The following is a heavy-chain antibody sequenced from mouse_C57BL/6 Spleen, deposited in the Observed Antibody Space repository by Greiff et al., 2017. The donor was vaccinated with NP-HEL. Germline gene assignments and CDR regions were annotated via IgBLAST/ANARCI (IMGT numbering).Heavy chain of an antibody. Sequence: VQLQQPGAELVMPGASVKLSCKASGYTFTSYWMHWVKQRPGQGLEWIGEIDPYDSYTNYNQKFKGKATLTVDKSSSTASMQLRSLTSEDSAVYYGARGKRGVTTDWYFDVWGTGTTVTVSS. D-gene: IGHD2-2*01. CDR2: IDPYDSYT. CDR3: ARGKRGVTTDWYFDV. J-gene: IGHJ1*03. CDR1: GYTFTSYW. V-gene: IGHV1-69*01.